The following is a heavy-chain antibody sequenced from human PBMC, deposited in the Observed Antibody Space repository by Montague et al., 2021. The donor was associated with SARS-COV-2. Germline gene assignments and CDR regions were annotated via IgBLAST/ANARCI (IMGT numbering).Heavy chain of an antibody. CDR1: GGSFSGYY. D-gene: IGHD3-22*01. CDR2: INHSGST. J-gene: IGHJ2*01. V-gene: IGHV4-34*01. Sequence: SETLSLTCAVHGGSFSGYYWSWIRQPPGKGLEWIGEINHSGSTNYNPSLKSRVSISVDTSKNQFSLKLSSVTAADTAVYYCARGAATITMIRVVITGAGWYFDLWGQGTLVTVSS. CDR3: ARGAATITMIRVVITGAGWYFDL.